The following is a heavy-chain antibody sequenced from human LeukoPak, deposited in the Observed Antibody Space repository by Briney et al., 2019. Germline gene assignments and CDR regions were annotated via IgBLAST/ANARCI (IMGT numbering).Heavy chain of an antibody. J-gene: IGHJ5*02. V-gene: IGHV3-23*01. D-gene: IGHD6-19*01. CDR3: AKDRGIAVAGSPNWFDP. Sequence: GGSLRLSCAASGFTFSSYAMSWVRQAPGKGLEWVSGISGSGGSTYCADSVKGRFTISRDNSKNTLYLQMNSLRAEDTAVYYCAKDRGIAVAGSPNWFDPWGQGTLVTVSS. CDR2: ISGSGGST. CDR1: GFTFSSYA.